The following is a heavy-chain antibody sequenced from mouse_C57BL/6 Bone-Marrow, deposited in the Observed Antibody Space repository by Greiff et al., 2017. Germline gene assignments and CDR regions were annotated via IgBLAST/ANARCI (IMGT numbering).Heavy chain of an antibody. CDR3: ARGSVRRWYFDV. CDR2: IHPNSGST. D-gene: IGHD1-2*01. V-gene: IGHV1-64*01. J-gene: IGHJ1*03. Sequence: QVQLQQPGAELVKPGASVTLSCKASGYTFTSYWMHWVKQRPGQGLEWIGMIHPNSGSTNYNEKFKSKATLTVDKSSSTAYMQLSSLTAEDSAVYYCARGSVRRWYFDVWGTGTTVTVSS. CDR1: GYTFTSYW.